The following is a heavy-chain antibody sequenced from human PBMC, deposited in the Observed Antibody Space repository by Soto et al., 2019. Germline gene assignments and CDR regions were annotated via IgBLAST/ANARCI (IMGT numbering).Heavy chain of an antibody. D-gene: IGHD2-2*01. CDR3: ARGPYCSSTSCNGGNFDY. Sequence: SETLSLTCAVYGGSFSGYYWSWIRQPPGKGLGWIGEINHSGSTNYNPSLKSRVTISVDTSKNQFSLKLSSVTAADTAVYYCARGPYCSSTSCNGGNFDYWGQGTLVTVSS. CDR2: INHSGST. V-gene: IGHV4-34*01. J-gene: IGHJ4*02. CDR1: GGSFSGYY.